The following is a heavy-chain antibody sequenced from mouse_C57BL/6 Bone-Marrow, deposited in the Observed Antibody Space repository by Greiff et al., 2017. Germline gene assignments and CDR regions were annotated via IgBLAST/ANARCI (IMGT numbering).Heavy chain of an antibody. CDR2: IYPGSGST. CDR3: ARFDYDY. V-gene: IGHV1-55*01. Sequence: VQLQQSGAELVKPGASVKMSCKASGYTFTSYWITWVKQRPGQGLEWIGDIYPGSGSTNYNEKFKSKATLTVDKSSSTAYMQLSSLTSEDSAVYYCARFDYDYWGQGTTLTVSS. D-gene: IGHD2-4*01. J-gene: IGHJ2*01. CDR1: GYTFTSYW.